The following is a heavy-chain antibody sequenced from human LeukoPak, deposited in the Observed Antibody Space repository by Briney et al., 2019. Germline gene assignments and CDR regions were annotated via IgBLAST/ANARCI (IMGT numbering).Heavy chain of an antibody. CDR3: AKDNAYYYDSSGYYYRRYFDS. Sequence: PGGSLRLSCAASGFTFSTYGIHWVRQAPDKGLEWVAIISYDGSNKYYADSVKGRFTISRDNSKSTLYLQMNSLRADDTAVYYCAKDNAYYYDSSGYYYRRYFDSWGQGTLVTVSS. D-gene: IGHD3-22*01. V-gene: IGHV3-30*18. CDR2: ISYDGSNK. CDR1: GFTFSTYG. J-gene: IGHJ4*02.